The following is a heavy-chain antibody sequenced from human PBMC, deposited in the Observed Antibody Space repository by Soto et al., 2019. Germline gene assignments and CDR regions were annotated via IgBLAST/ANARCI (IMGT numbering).Heavy chain of an antibody. D-gene: IGHD6-19*01. V-gene: IGHV1-18*01. CDR3: ARDRDSSGWYSYYYYGTDV. CDR1: GYTFTSYG. Sequence: EASVKVSCKASGYTFTSYGISWVRQAPGQGLEWMGWISAYNGNTNYAQKLQGRVTMTTDTSTSTAYMELRSLRSDDTAVYYCARDRDSSGWYSYYYYGTDVWGQGTTVTVSS. CDR2: ISAYNGNT. J-gene: IGHJ6*02.